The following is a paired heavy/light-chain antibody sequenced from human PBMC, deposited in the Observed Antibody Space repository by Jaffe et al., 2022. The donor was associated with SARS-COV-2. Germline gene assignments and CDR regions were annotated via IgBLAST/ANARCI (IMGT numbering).Heavy chain of an antibody. CDR1: GYTFMYYY. CDR2: INPNTGKT. CDR3: AREGYCAGGSCYSLSY. D-gene: IGHD2-15*01. Sequence: QVQLVQSGAEMKKPGASVKVSCKASGYTFMYYYLHWVRQAPGQGLEWMGIINPNTGKTNYAQKFQGRVTLTKDTSKTTVYMELGSLRSEDTAMYYCAREGYCAGGSCYSLSYWGQGTLVTVSS. V-gene: IGHV1-46*01. J-gene: IGHJ4*02.
Light chain of an antibody. Sequence: QSVLTQPPSASGTPGQSVTISCSGSSSNIGGNSVNWYLQLPGTAPKLLIYSNNQRPSGVPDRFSGSKSGTSAFLAISDLQSEDEAGYYCAAWDDSLNGVIFGGGTKLTVL. J-gene: IGLJ2*01. CDR2: SNN. CDR1: SSNIGGNS. CDR3: AAWDDSLNGVI. V-gene: IGLV1-44*01.